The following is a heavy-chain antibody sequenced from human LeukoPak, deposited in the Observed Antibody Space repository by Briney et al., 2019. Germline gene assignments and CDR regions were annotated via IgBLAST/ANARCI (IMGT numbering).Heavy chain of an antibody. CDR3: ATDAAGPEY. Sequence: GGSLRLSCAASGFIFSDYSINWIRQAPGKGLEWVSYISSSGYHTNYADSVKGRFTISRDNAKNSLYLQMNSLRAEDTAVYYCATDAAGPEYWGQGTLVTVSS. V-gene: IGHV3-11*05. CDR1: GFIFSDYS. D-gene: IGHD6-13*01. CDR2: ISSSGYHT. J-gene: IGHJ4*02.